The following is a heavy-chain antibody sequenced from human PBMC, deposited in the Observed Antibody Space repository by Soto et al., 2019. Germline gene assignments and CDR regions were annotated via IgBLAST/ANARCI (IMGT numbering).Heavy chain of an antibody. CDR3: ARELELTGYYYYGMDV. Sequence: QVQLVQSGAEVKKPGASVKVSCKASGYTFTSYGISWVRQAPGQGLEWMGWISAYNGNTNYAQKLQGRVTMTTDTSTSIAYLELRSLRSDDTAVYYCARELELTGYYYYGMDVWGQGTTVTVSS. J-gene: IGHJ6*02. CDR1: GYTFTSYG. V-gene: IGHV1-18*04. CDR2: ISAYNGNT. D-gene: IGHD1-7*01.